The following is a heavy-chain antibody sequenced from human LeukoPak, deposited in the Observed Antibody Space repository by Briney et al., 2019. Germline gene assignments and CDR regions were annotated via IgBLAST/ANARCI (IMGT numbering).Heavy chain of an antibody. Sequence: GGSLRLSCAASGFSFSSHWMSWVRQAPGKGLGWVANIKDDGSQKYYQDSVMGRFTISRDNAKNSLFLQMNSLRAEDTGVYYCARAFTFAAGAFESWGQGTLLIVSS. CDR1: GFSFSSHW. CDR3: ARAFTFAAGAFES. V-gene: IGHV3-7*01. J-gene: IGHJ4*02. D-gene: IGHD2/OR15-2a*01. CDR2: IKDDGSQK.